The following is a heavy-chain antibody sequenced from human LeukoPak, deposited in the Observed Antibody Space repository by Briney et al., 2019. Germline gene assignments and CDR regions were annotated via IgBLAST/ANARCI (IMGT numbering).Heavy chain of an antibody. D-gene: IGHD3-16*01. Sequence: SETLSLTCAVYGGSFSGYYWSWIRQPPGKGLEWIGEINHSGSTNYNPSLKSRVTISVDTSKNHFSLKLSSVTAADTALYYCASAPRQGSIGGLDYWGQGTLVTVSS. CDR2: INHSGST. CDR3: ASAPRQGSIGGLDY. J-gene: IGHJ4*02. V-gene: IGHV4-34*01. CDR1: GGSFSGYY.